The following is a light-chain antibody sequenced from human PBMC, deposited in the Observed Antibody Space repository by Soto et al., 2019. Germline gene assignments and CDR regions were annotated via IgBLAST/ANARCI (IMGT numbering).Light chain of an antibody. CDR1: QSVSSSY. J-gene: IGKJ1*01. Sequence: EIVLTQSPGTLSFSPGERSTRSCRSSQSVSSSYLAWYQQKPGQAPRLLIYGASTRATGIPARFSGSGSGTEFTLTISSLQSEDFAVYYCQQYNNWPQTFGQGTKVDIK. CDR2: GAS. CDR3: QQYNNWPQT. V-gene: IGKV3-15*01.